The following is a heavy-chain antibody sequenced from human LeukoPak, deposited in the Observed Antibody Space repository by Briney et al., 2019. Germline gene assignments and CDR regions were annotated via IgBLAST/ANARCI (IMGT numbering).Heavy chain of an antibody. J-gene: IGHJ4*02. D-gene: IGHD3-10*01. CDR2: IYHSGST. Sequence: SGTLSLTCAVSGGSISSSNWWSWVRQPPGKGLEWIGEIYHSGSTNYNPSLKSRVTISVDKSKNQFSLKLSSVTAADTAVYYCARARRLRGVIKAFDYWGQGTLVTVSS. CDR3: ARARRLRGVIKAFDY. CDR1: GGSISSSNW. V-gene: IGHV4-4*02.